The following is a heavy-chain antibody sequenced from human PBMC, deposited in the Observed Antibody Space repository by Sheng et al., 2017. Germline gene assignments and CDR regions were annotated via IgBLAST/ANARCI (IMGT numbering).Heavy chain of an antibody. CDR1: GFTFSSYA. J-gene: IGHJ3*02. Sequence: EVQLLESGGGLVQPGGSLRLSCAASGFTFSSYAMSWVRQAPGKGLEWVSAISGSGGSTYYADSVKGRFTISRDNSKNTLYLQMNSLRAEDTAVYYCAKDLGYCSSTSCYWQAFDIWGQGTMVTVSS. V-gene: IGHV3-23*01. CDR2: ISGSGGST. CDR3: AKDLGYCSSTSCYWQAFDI. D-gene: IGHD2-2*01.